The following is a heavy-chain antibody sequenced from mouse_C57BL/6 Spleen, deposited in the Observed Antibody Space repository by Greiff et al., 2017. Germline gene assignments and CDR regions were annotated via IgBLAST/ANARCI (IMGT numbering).Heavy chain of an antibody. CDR2: IYPGDGDT. D-gene: IGHD2-1*01. CDR1: GYAFSSSW. J-gene: IGHJ4*01. V-gene: IGHV1-82*01. CDR3: ARRGDGNYVAMDY. Sequence: QVQLQQSGPELVKPGASVKISCKASGYAFSSSWMNWVKQRPGKGLEWIGRIYPGDGDTNYNGKFKGKATLTADKSSSTAYMQLSSLTSEDSAVYFGARRGDGNYVAMDYWGQGTSVTVSA.